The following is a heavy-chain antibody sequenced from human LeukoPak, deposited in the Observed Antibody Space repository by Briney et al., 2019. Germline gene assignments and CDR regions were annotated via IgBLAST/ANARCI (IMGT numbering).Heavy chain of an antibody. V-gene: IGHV2-70*11. CDR2: IDWDDDK. J-gene: IGHJ4*02. Sequence: SGPTLVKLTHTLTLTCTLPGFSLSTSRMCVSWIHQPPGKALEWLARIDWDDDKYYNTSLQTRLTISKDTSKNQVVLTMTNMDPVDTATYYCARIKGDGYNWEKGFDYWGQGTLVTVSS. CDR3: ARIKGDGYNWEKGFDY. D-gene: IGHD5-24*01. CDR1: GFSLSTSRMC.